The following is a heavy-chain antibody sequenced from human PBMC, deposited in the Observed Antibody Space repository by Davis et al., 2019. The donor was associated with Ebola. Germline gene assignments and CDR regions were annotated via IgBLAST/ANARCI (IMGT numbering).Heavy chain of an antibody. CDR1: GFTFGSYS. D-gene: IGHD6-6*01. V-gene: IGHV3-21*01. Sequence: GESLKISCAASGFTFGSYSMNWVRQAPGKGLEWVSSISSSSSYIYYADSVKGRFTISRDNAKNSLYLQMNSLRAEDTAVYYCAKDSSSVPYYYYGMDVWGQGTTVTVSS. J-gene: IGHJ6*02. CDR2: ISSSSSYI. CDR3: AKDSSSVPYYYYGMDV.